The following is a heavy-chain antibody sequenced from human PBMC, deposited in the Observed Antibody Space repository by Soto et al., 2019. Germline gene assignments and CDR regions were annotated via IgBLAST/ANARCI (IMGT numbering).Heavy chain of an antibody. CDR1: GGTFSSYA. Sequence: ASVKVSCKASGGTFSSYAISWVRQAPGQGLEWMGGIIPIFGTANYAQKFQGRVTITADESTSTAYMELSSLRSEDTAVYYCARGITMIVVVITPSGDYYGMDVWGQGTTVTVSS. CDR2: IIPIFGTA. J-gene: IGHJ6*02. V-gene: IGHV1-69*13. D-gene: IGHD3-22*01. CDR3: ARGITMIVVVITPSGDYYGMDV.